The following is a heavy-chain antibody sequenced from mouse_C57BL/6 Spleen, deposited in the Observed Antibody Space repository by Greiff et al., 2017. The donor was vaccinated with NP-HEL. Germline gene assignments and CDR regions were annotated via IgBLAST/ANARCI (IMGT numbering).Heavy chain of an antibody. Sequence: EVKLVESGGGLVKPGGSLKLSCAASGFTFSDYGMHWVRQAPEKGLEWVAYISSGSSTIYYADTVKGRVTISRDNAKNTLFLQMTSLRSEDTAMYYCARDYYGRFDYWGQGTTLTVS. CDR1: GFTFSDYG. J-gene: IGHJ2*01. CDR2: ISSGSSTI. CDR3: ARDYYGRFDY. D-gene: IGHD1-1*01. V-gene: IGHV5-17*01.